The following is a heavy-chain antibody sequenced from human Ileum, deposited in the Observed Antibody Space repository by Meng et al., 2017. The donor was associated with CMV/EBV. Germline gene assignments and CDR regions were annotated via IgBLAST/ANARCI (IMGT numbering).Heavy chain of an antibody. CDR2: IIPILGIA. D-gene: IGHD5-12*01. J-gene: IGHJ6*02. Sequence: SVKVSCKASGGTFSSYTISWVRQAPGQGLEWMGRIIPILGIANYAQKFQGRVTITADKSTSTAYMELSSLRSEDTAVYYCARPAVEGLYYYGMDVWGQGTTVTVSS. CDR3: ARPAVEGLYYYGMDV. CDR1: GGTFSSYT. V-gene: IGHV1-69*02.